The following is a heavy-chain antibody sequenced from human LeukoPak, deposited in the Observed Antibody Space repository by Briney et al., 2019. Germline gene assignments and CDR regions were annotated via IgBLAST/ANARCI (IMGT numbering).Heavy chain of an antibody. J-gene: IGHJ4*02. D-gene: IGHD3-22*01. CDR2: INPNSGGT. CDR3: ARLGYYDSSGYSYFDY. CDR1: GYTFTSYY. V-gene: IGHV1-2*02. Sequence: GASVKVSCKASGYTFTSYYMHWVRQAPGQGLEWMGWINPNSGGTNYAQKFQGRVTMTRDTSISTAYMELSRLRSDDTAVYYCARLGYYDSSGYSYFDYWGQGTLVTVSS.